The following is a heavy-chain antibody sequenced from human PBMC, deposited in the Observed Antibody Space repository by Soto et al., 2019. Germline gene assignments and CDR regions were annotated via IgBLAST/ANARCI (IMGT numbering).Heavy chain of an antibody. D-gene: IGHD2-2*02. CDR1: GFTFSSYW. Sequence: GGCLRLSCAASGFTFSSYWMSWVRQAPGKGLEWVANIKQDGSEKYYVDSVKGRFTISRDNAKNSLHLQMNSLRAEDTAVYYCAGVLDVVVPAAIFDYWGQGTLVTVSS. CDR3: AGVLDVVVPAAIFDY. J-gene: IGHJ4*02. CDR2: IKQDGSEK. V-gene: IGHV3-7*01.